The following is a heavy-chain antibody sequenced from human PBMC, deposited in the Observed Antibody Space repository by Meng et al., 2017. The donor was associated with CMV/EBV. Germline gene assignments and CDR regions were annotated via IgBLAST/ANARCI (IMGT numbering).Heavy chain of an antibody. D-gene: IGHD4-23*01. CDR3: ARAGDYGGRGYFDY. V-gene: IGHV1-69*01. CDR2: IIPIFGTA. CDR1: GGTFSSYA. Sequence: QVQRVQSGAEVKKAWSSVKVACKASGGTFSSYAISWVRQAPGQGLEWMGGIIPIFGTANYAQKFQGRVTITADESTSTAYMELSSLRSEDTAVYYCARAGDYGGRGYFDYWGQGTLVTVSS. J-gene: IGHJ4*02.